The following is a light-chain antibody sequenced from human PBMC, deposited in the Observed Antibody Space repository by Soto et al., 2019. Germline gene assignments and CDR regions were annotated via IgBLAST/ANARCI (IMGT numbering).Light chain of an antibody. J-gene: IGKJ4*01. V-gene: IGKV1-12*01. CDR2: AAS. CDR3: QQDSSFPLT. CDR1: QLISSG. Sequence: IQITQSPSSVSASVGDTVTITCRASQLISSGLAWYQQKPGKAPKLLIYAASNLQSGVPSRFSGSESGTDFTLTISSLQPEDFATYFCQQDSSFPLTFGGGTKVEI.